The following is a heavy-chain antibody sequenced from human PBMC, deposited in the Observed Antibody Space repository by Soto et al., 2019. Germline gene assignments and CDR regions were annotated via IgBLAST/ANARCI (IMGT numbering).Heavy chain of an antibody. V-gene: IGHV1-69*01. J-gene: IGHJ6*02. CDR2: IMPVFDTT. D-gene: IGHD6-25*01. Sequence: QVQLVQSGAEVRKPGSSVKVSCQTSGGTFNNFAFTWVRQAPGQGLEWLGGIMPVFDTTNYAASFQGRITITADDLRNKVYVEMKTLRFDDTAVYYCATATISPVSATFLPYGMDVWGQWTTVTVSS. CDR1: GGTFNNFA. CDR3: ATATISPVSATFLPYGMDV.